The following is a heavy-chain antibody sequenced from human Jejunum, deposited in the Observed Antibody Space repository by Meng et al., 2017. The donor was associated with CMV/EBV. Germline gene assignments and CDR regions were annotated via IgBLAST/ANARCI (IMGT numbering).Heavy chain of an antibody. CDR1: GYTFIDYY. Sequence: GYTFIDYYMQWVRQAPGQGLEWMGWINPNTGDTNYAQKFQGRVTMTRDMSINTVYMELTRLRSDDTAVYYCAKDGGGFLDYYFDTWGQGTLVTVSS. D-gene: IGHD3-10*01. V-gene: IGHV1-2*02. J-gene: IGHJ4*02. CDR2: INPNTGDT. CDR3: AKDGGGFLDYYFDT.